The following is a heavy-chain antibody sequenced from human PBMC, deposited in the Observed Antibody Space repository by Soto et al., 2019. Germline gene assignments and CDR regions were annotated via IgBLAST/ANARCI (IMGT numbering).Heavy chain of an antibody. D-gene: IGHD2-2*01. CDR2: ISYDGSNK. J-gene: IGHJ6*02. CDR3: ARGGQCTSHCYYYGMDV. V-gene: IGHV3-30-3*01. CDR1: GFTVSSYA. Sequence: LRXYFAASGFTVSSYAMHWVRQAPGEGLEWVAVISYDGSNKYYADSVKGRFTISRDNSKNTLYLQMNSLRAEDTAVYYCARGGQCTSHCYYYGMDVWGQRTTVTVSS.